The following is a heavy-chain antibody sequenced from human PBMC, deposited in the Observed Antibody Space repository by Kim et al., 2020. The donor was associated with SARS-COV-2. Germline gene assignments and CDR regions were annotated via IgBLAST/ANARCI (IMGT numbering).Heavy chain of an antibody. CDR1: GGSISSYY. V-gene: IGHV4-59*01. CDR2: IDYTGGT. J-gene: IGHJ3*02. Sequence: SETLSLTCTVSGGSISSYYWSWIRQPPGKGLEWIGYIDYTGGTSYKPSLKRRVTISVDTYKNQFSLKLRSVTAADTAVYYCARDRTPKRVMGPPDAVDIWGQGKLVSVSS. D-gene: IGHD3-16*01. CDR3: ARDRTPKRVMGPPDAVDI.